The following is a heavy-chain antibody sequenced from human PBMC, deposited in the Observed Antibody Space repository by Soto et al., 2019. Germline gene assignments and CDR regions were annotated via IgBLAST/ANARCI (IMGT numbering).Heavy chain of an antibody. V-gene: IGHV4-59*08. D-gene: IGHD5-12*01. CDR2: IYYSGRT. CDR1: GGSISSYY. CDR3: ARRYGGNVDY. J-gene: IGHJ4*02. Sequence: QVQLQESGPGLVKPSETLSLTCTVSGGSISSYYWSWIRQPPGKGLEWIGYIYYSGRTNYNPSLKSRVTISVDTSNNRFSLNLSSVTASDTAVYYCARRYGGNVDYWGQGTLVTVSS.